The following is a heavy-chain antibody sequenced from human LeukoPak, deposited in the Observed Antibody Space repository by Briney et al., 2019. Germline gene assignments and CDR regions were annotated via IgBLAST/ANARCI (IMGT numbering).Heavy chain of an antibody. CDR3: ARNYMVRGVSDAFDI. J-gene: IGHJ3*02. V-gene: IGHV3-66*01. D-gene: IGHD3-10*01. CDR1: GFTVSSNY. CDR2: IYSGGST. Sequence: GGSLRLSCAASGFTVSSNYMSWVRQAPGKGLEWVSVIYSGGSTYYADSVKGRFTISRDNSKNTLYLQMNSLRAEDTAVYYCARNYMVRGVSDAFDIWGQGTMVTVSS.